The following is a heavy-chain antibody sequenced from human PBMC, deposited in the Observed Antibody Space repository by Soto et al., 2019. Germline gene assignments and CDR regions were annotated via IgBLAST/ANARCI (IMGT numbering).Heavy chain of an antibody. CDR2: IDSSGEK. J-gene: IGHJ5*02. D-gene: IGHD3-16*01. V-gene: IGHV2-26*01. CDR1: GLSITDSEMG. Sequence: QVTLKESGPVLVKPTETLTLRCTVSGLSITDSEMGVSWIRQPPGKALEWLAHIDSSGEKSYRTFLKSRHTISKDTSKSQIVLIMTNMDPADTATYYCARRHLAVAVSPWFDPWGQGILVTVSS. CDR3: ARRHLAVAVSPWFDP.